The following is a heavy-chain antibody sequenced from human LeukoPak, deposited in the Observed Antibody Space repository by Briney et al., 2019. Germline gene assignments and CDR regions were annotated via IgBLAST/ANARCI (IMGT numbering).Heavy chain of an antibody. Sequence: ASVKVSCKASGYIFTDYYMHWVRQAPGQGLEWMGRINPNSGGSNYAQHFQGRVTMTRDTSISTVYMELSSLRPDDTAVYYCARGYNYGNEYWGQGTLVTVSS. CDR3: ARGYNYGNEY. CDR2: INPNSGGS. V-gene: IGHV1-2*06. CDR1: GYIFTDYY. J-gene: IGHJ4*02. D-gene: IGHD5-18*01.